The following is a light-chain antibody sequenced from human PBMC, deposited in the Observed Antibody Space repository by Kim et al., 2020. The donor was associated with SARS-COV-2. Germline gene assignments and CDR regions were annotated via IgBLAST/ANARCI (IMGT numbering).Light chain of an antibody. CDR3: SSYTSSSGLMV. CDR2: EVT. V-gene: IGLV2-14*01. CDR1: SSDVDDYNY. J-gene: IGLJ3*02. Sequence: QSALTQPASVSGSPGQSITISCTGTSSDVDDYNYVSWYQQYPGKAPKLMIYEVTKRPSGVSYRFSGSKSGNTASLTISGLQAEDEADYYCSSYTSSSGLMVFGGGTQLTVL.